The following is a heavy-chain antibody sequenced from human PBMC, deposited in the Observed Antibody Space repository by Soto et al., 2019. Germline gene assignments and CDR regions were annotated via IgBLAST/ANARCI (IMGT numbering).Heavy chain of an antibody. CDR3: AAGTGRTDFDY. V-gene: IGHV3-15*04. D-gene: IGHD2-2*01. J-gene: IGHJ4*02. CDR2: IVTKDHGGTT. Sequence: GGSLRLSCAASGFAFTDAWMSWVRQAPGKGLEWVGRIVTKDHGGTTDYAAPLKDRFIMSRDDSRNTLYLQMNSLKTEDTAVYYCAAGTGRTDFDYWGQGTRVTVSS. CDR1: GFAFTDAW.